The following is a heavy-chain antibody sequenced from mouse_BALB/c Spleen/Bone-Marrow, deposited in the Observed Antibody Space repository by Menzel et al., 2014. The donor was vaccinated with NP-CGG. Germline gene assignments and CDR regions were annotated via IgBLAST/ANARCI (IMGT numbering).Heavy chain of an antibody. CDR1: GFTFTDYY. CDR3: ARDYCYGCYWYFDV. Sequence: EVMLVESGGGLVQPGGSLRLSCATSGFTFTDYYMSWVRQPPGKALEWLGFIRNKANGYTTEYSASVKGWFTISRDNSQSILYLQMNALRAEDSATYCCARDYCYGCYWYFDVWGAGTTVTVSS. J-gene: IGHJ1*01. V-gene: IGHV7-3*02. D-gene: IGHD1-2*01. CDR2: IRNKANGYTT.